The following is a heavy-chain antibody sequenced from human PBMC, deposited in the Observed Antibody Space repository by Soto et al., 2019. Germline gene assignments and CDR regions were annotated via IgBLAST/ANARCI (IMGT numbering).Heavy chain of an antibody. CDR1: GGSISSRGFS. V-gene: IGHV4-39*01. CDR2: AYYSGNT. CDR3: ARLPVGYSYDNWFDP. J-gene: IGHJ5*02. Sequence: SETLSLTCTVSGGSISSRGFSRGWVRQPPGKGLEWIGCAYYSGNTYYNPSLKSRVTISVDTSKNQFSLKLSSVTAADTAVYYCARLPVGYSYDNWFDPWGQGTLVTVSS. D-gene: IGHD5-18*01.